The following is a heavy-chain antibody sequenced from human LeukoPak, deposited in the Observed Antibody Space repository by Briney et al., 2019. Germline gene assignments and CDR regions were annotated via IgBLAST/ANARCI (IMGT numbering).Heavy chain of an antibody. D-gene: IGHD6-13*01. Sequence: SETLSLTCTVSGDSITTSYWSWIRQPAGERLEWIGRIYASGSTNYNPSLKSRVTMSVDTSKKQFSLKLSSVTAADTAVYYCARGSSRFDCWGQGTLVTVSS. CDR3: ARGSSRFDC. CDR1: GDSITTSY. V-gene: IGHV4-4*07. J-gene: IGHJ4*02. CDR2: IYASGST.